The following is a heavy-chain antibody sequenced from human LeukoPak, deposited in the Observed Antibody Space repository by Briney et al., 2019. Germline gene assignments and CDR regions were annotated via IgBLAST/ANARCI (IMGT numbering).Heavy chain of an antibody. J-gene: IGHJ4*02. V-gene: IGHV3-49*02. CDR2: IRSKDYGGTA. CDR1: GFTFGSHP. CDR3: VRKRQGDS. Sequence: PGGSLRLSCSGSGFTFGSHPMTWVRQAPGKGLEWVGYIRSKDYGGTAAYGTSVRGRFTISRDDSKSIAYLQMNNLTVDDTAVYYCVRKRQGDSWGQGTLVIVSS.